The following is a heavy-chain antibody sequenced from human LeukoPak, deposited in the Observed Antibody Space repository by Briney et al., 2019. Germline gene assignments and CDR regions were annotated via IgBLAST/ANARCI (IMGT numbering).Heavy chain of an antibody. CDR1: GFTFDDYD. J-gene: IGHJ4*02. V-gene: IGHV3-7*01. D-gene: IGHD3-22*01. CDR3: ARVVTMIVVGYYFDY. Sequence: GGSLRLSCAASGFTFDDYDMSWVRQAPGKGLEWVANIKQDGSEKYYVDSVKGRFTISRDNAKNSLYLQMNSLRAEDTAVYYCARVVTMIVVGYYFDYWGQGTLVTVSS. CDR2: IKQDGSEK.